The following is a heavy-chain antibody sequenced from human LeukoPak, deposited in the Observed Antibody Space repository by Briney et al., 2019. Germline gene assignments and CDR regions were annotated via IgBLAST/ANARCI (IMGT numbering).Heavy chain of an antibody. J-gene: IGHJ4*02. D-gene: IGHD3-22*01. CDR2: IYTSGST. Sequence: PSETLSLTCTVSGGSISSYYWSWIRQPAGKGLEWIGRIYTSGSTNYNPSLKSRVTMSVDTSKNQFSLKLSSVTAADTAAYYCARDGGVGYDSSGYCYGSYFDYWGQGTLVTVSS. CDR3: ARDGGVGYDSSGYCYGSYFDY. CDR1: GGSISSYY. V-gene: IGHV4-4*07.